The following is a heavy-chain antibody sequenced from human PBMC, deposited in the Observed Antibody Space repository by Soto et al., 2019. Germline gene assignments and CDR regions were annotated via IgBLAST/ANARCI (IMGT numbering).Heavy chain of an antibody. CDR2: IGAYNGDT. CDR3: VRALLWFGESSWEDTFDI. Sequence: QVQLVQSGAEVKKPGASVTVSCKASGYTFNNYGLSWVRQAPGQGLEWMGWIGAYNGDTNYAQILRGRVTLTTDTSTSTVYMELRSLREDDTAMYYCVRALLWFGESSWEDTFDIWGHGTMVTVSS. V-gene: IGHV1-18*04. CDR1: GYTFNNYG. J-gene: IGHJ3*02. D-gene: IGHD3-10*01.